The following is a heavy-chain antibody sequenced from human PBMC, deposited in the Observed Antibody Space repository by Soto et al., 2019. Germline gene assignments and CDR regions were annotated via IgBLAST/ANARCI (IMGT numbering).Heavy chain of an antibody. CDR1: GGTFSSYT. CDR3: AREADTAMGLD. J-gene: IGHJ4*02. D-gene: IGHD5-18*01. CDR2: IIPILGIA. Sequence: QVQLVQSGAEVKKPGSSVKVSCKASGGTFSSYTISWVRQAPGQGLEWMGRIIPILGIANYAQKFQGRVTITTDKSTSTAYMELSSLRSEDTAVYYGAREADTAMGLDGGAGTLVTVSS. V-gene: IGHV1-69*08.